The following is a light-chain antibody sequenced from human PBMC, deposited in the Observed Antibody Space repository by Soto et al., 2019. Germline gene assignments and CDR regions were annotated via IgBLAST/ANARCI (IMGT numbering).Light chain of an antibody. Sequence: AIRMTQSPSSLSASTGDRVTITCRASQGISSYLAWYQQKPGKAPKLLIYDASSLEVGVSSRFSGSGSGAEFTLTISSLQPDDFATYYCHHYTRTFGQGTKVDIK. CDR3: HHYTRT. J-gene: IGKJ1*01. V-gene: IGKV1-8*01. CDR1: QGISSY. CDR2: DAS.